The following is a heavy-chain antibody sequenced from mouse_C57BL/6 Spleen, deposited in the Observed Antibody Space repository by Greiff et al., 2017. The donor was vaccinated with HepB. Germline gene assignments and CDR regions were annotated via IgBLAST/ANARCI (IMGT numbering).Heavy chain of an antibody. Sequence: VHVKQSGPELVKPGASVKMSCKASGYTFTDYNMHWVKQSHGKSLEWIGYIKPNNGGTSYNQKFKGKATLTVNKSSSTAYMELRSLTSEDSAVYYCARSVYYGNYADYWGQGTTLTVSS. D-gene: IGHD2-1*01. CDR3: ARSVYYGNYADY. J-gene: IGHJ2*01. CDR2: IKPNNGGT. V-gene: IGHV1-22*01. CDR1: GYTFTDYN.